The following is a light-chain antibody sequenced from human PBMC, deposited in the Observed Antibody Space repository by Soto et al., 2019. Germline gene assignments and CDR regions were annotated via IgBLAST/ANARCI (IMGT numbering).Light chain of an antibody. V-gene: IGKV3-11*01. CDR3: HQRSKWPLT. CDR2: DAS. Sequence: EIVLTQSPATLSLSPGERATLSCRASQSVRTYLAWYKQKPGQAPRLLIYDASNRATDIPDRFSGSGSGTDFTLTISSLDPEDLAVYYCHQRSKWPLTFGGGTKVEIK. J-gene: IGKJ4*01. CDR1: QSVRTY.